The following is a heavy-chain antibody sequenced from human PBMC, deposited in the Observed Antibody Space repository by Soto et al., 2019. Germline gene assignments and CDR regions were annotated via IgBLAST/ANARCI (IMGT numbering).Heavy chain of an antibody. Sequence: SVKVSCKASGGTFSSYAISWVRQAPGQGLEWMGGIIPIFGTANYAQKFQGRVTITADESTSTAYMELSSLRSEDTAVYYCARDGDMVRGANWFDPWGQGTLVTVYS. CDR1: GGTFSSYA. CDR2: IIPIFGTA. CDR3: ARDGDMVRGANWFDP. D-gene: IGHD3-10*01. V-gene: IGHV1-69*13. J-gene: IGHJ5*02.